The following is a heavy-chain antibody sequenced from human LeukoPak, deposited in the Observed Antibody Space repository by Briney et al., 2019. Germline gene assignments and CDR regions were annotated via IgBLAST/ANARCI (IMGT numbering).Heavy chain of an antibody. J-gene: IGHJ4*02. Sequence: SQTLSLTCTVSGGSISSGDYYWSWIRQPPGKGLEWIGYIYYGGSTYYNPSLKSRVTISVDTSKNQFSLKLSSVTAADTAVYYCARDGIAAAGLDYWGQGTLVTVSS. D-gene: IGHD6-13*01. V-gene: IGHV4-30-4*08. CDR3: ARDGIAAAGLDY. CDR2: IYYGGST. CDR1: GGSISSGDYY.